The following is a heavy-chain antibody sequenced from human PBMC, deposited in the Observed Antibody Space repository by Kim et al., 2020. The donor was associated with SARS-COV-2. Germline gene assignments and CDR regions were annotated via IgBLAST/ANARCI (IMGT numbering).Heavy chain of an antibody. V-gene: IGHV1-24*01. CDR3: ATDWYTVTTGYYYYYGMDV. CDR2: FDPEDGET. D-gene: IGHD4-4*01. CDR1: GYTLTELS. Sequence: ASVKVSCKVSGYTLTELSMHWVRQAPGKGLEWMGGFDPEDGETIYAQKFQGRVTMTEDTSTDTAYMELSSLRSEDTAVYYCATDWYTVTTGYYYYYGMDVWGQGTTVTVSS. J-gene: IGHJ6*02.